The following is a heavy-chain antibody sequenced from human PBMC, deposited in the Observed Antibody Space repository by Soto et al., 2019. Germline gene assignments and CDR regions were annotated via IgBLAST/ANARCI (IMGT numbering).Heavy chain of an antibody. D-gene: IGHD3-10*01. CDR2: ISGSGGST. V-gene: IGHV3-23*01. J-gene: IGHJ5*02. CDR3: AKCSIGFGESSFDT. CDR1: VFTFSSYA. Sequence: SLRLSCAXSVFTFSSYAMIWVLPSPVKVLEWVSAISGSGGSTYYADSVKGRFTISRDNSKNTLYLQMNSLRAEDTAVYYCAKCSIGFGESSFDTWGQGTLVTVSS.